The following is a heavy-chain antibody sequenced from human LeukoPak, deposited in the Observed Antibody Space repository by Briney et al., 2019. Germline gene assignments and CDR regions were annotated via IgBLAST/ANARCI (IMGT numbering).Heavy chain of an antibody. V-gene: IGHV3-7*01. Sequence: PGGSLRLSCAASGFTFSDYTMHWVRRAPGKGLEWVANIKQDGSEKYYVDSVKGRFTISRDNAKNSLYLQMNSLRAEDTAVYYCARDDCSSISCYHNWFDPWGQGTLVTVSS. J-gene: IGHJ5*02. CDR2: IKQDGSEK. D-gene: IGHD2-2*01. CDR3: ARDDCSSISCYHNWFDP. CDR1: GFTFSDYT.